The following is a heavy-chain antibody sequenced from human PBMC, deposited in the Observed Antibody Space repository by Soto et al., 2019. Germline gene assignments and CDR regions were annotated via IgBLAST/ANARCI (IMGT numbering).Heavy chain of an antibody. D-gene: IGHD3-3*01. CDR3: ARGPGHLERDFWSGYYPPFDY. V-gene: IGHV4-4*07. CDR2: IYTSGST. CDR1: GGSISSYY. J-gene: IGHJ4*02. Sequence: SETLSLTCTVSGGSISSYYWSWIRQPAGKGLEWIGRIYTSGSTNYNPSLKSRVTMSVDTSKNQFSLKLSSVTAADTAVYYCARGPGHLERDFWSGYYPPFDYWGQGTLVTVSS.